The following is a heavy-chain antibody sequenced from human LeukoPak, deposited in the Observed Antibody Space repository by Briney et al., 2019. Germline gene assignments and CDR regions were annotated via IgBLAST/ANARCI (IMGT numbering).Heavy chain of an antibody. CDR1: GGSISSGGYC. CDR2: IYYRGST. Sequence: SETLSLTCTVSGGSISSGGYCWSWIRQHPGTGLEWIGYIYYRGSTYYNPSLKSRVTISVDTSKNQFSLKLSSVTAADTAVYYCARDRSYDTRIVDFWGQGTLVTVSS. CDR3: ARDRSYDTRIVDF. J-gene: IGHJ4*02. V-gene: IGHV4-31*03. D-gene: IGHD3-22*01.